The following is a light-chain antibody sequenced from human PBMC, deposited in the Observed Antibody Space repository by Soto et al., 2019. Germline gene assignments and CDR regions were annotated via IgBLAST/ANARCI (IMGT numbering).Light chain of an antibody. CDR1: QDISNY. CDR3: EQYYNLTLA. V-gene: IGKV1-33*01. Sequence: DIQMTQSPSSLSASVGDRVTITCQASQDISNYLNWYQQKTGKAPKLLIYDASNLETGVQSRFKGRRSGTDFTVTMRSLRPVDIAAYSCEQYYNLTLACGQGTKLEIK. CDR2: DAS. J-gene: IGKJ2*01.